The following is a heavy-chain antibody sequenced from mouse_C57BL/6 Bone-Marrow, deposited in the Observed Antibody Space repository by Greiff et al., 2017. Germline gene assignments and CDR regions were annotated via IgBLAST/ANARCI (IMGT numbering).Heavy chain of an antibody. CDR2: IYPGSGST. Sequence: QVQLQQPGAELVKPGASVKMSCKASGYTFTSYWITWVKQRPGQGLEWIGDIYPGSGSTNYNEKFKSKASLTVDTSSITAYMQLSSLTSEDSAVYYCARSGIYGNYEEDAMDYWGQGTSVTVSS. CDR3: ARSGIYGNYEEDAMDY. CDR1: GYTFTSYW. D-gene: IGHD2-1*01. J-gene: IGHJ4*01. V-gene: IGHV1-55*01.